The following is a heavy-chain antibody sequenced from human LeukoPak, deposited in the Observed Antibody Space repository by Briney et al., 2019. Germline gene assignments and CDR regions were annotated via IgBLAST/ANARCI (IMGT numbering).Heavy chain of an antibody. CDR1: GFTFRDYS. D-gene: IGHD2-15*01. CDR2: ISSSSSFI. V-gene: IGHV3-21*01. Sequence: KPGGSLRLSCAASGFTFRDYSMNWVRQAPGKGLEWVSSISSSSSFIYYADSVKGRFTISRDNAKSSLYLQMNSLGAEDTAVYYCARDRSGHCSGGSCYFVSWGQGTLVTVSS. J-gene: IGHJ4*02. CDR3: ARDRSGHCSGGSCYFVS.